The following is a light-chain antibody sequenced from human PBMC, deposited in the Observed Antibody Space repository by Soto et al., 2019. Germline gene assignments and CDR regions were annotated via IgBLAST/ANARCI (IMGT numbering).Light chain of an antibody. CDR2: ENN. CDR1: SSNIGNNY. CDR3: GTWDSSLSALYV. V-gene: IGLV1-51*02. Sequence: QSVLTQPPSVSAAPGQKVTISCSGSSSNIGNNYVSWYQQLPGTAPKLLIYENNKRPSGIPDRFSGSKSGTSATLGITGLQTGDEADYYCGTWDSSLSALYVFGTGTKVTLL. J-gene: IGLJ1*01.